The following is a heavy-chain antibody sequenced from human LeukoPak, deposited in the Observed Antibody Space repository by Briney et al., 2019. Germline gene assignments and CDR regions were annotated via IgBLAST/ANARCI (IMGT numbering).Heavy chain of an antibody. D-gene: IGHD3-10*01. Sequence: GRSLRLSCAASGFAFNTYAMHWVRQAPGQGLEWVALIWHDGSHKFYSNSVRGQFTISRDNSKNTVSLQMNNLRPEDTAVYYCAREIFSSGSYPDFWGQGTLVTVSS. V-gene: IGHV3-33*01. J-gene: IGHJ4*02. CDR2: IWHDGSHK. CDR3: AREIFSSGSYPDF. CDR1: GFAFNTYA.